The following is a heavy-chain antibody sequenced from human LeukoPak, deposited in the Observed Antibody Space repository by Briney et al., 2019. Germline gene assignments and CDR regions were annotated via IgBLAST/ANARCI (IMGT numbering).Heavy chain of an antibody. J-gene: IGHJ4*02. Sequence: PSETLSLTCTVSGGSISSYYWSWIRQPPGKGLEWTGYIYYSGSTNYNPSLKSRVTISVDTSKNQFSLKLSSVTAADTAVYYCARGGTSWYYDSSGYYYWGQGTLVTVSS. CDR3: ARGGTSWYYDSSGYYY. D-gene: IGHD3-22*01. CDR1: GGSISSYY. V-gene: IGHV4-59*01. CDR2: IYYSGST.